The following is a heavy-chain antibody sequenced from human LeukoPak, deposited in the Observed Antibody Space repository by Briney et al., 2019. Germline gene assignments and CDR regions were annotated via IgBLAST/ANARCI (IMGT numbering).Heavy chain of an antibody. CDR2: IKQHGSQK. CDR1: GFTFSSYA. CDR3: SRESFAARWD. Sequence: GGSLRLSCAASGFTFSSYAMHWVRQAPGRGLEWVANIKQHGSQKYYVDSVKGRFTISRDNANNLVYLQMNSLRAEDTAVYYCSRESFAARWDWGQGTLVTVSS. V-gene: IGHV3-7*01. J-gene: IGHJ4*02. D-gene: IGHD6-6*01.